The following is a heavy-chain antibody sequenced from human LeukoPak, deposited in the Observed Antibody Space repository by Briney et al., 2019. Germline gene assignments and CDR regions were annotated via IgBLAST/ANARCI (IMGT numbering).Heavy chain of an antibody. CDR1: GFTFSSYG. CDR2: IRYDGSNK. Sequence: GGSLRLSCAASGFTFSSYGMHWVRQAPGKGLEWVAFIRYDGSNKYYADSVKGRFTISRDNSKNTLYLQMNSLRAEDTAVYYCARDYSGSYLYYFDYWGQGTLVTVSS. D-gene: IGHD1-26*01. V-gene: IGHV3-30*02. CDR3: ARDYSGSYLYYFDY. J-gene: IGHJ4*02.